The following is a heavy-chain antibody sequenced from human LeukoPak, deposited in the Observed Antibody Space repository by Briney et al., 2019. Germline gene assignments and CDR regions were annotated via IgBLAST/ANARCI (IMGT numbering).Heavy chain of an antibody. CDR3: ARGGSYGGNLNY. D-gene: IGHD4-23*01. CDR2: MYYSGST. Sequence: PSETLPLTCTVSGGSISSGGYYWSWISQHPGKGLEWIGYMYYSGSTYYNPSLKSRATISVDTSKNQFSLKLSSVTAADTAVYYGARGGSYGGNLNYWGQGTLVTVSS. V-gene: IGHV4-31*03. CDR1: GGSISSGGYY. J-gene: IGHJ4*02.